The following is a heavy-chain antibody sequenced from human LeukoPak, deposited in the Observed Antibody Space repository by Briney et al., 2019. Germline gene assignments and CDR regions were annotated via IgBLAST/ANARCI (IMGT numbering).Heavy chain of an antibody. Sequence: GGSLRLSCTVSGFTLSSYEMSWVRQAPGKGLEWVANIKEDGSEKYYVDSVKGRFTISRDNAMNSLYLQMNSLRAEDTAVYYCARDKVGTGATHLDYWGQGTLVTVSS. V-gene: IGHV3-7*01. D-gene: IGHD1-26*01. J-gene: IGHJ4*02. CDR1: GFTLSSYE. CDR3: ARDKVGTGATHLDY. CDR2: IKEDGSEK.